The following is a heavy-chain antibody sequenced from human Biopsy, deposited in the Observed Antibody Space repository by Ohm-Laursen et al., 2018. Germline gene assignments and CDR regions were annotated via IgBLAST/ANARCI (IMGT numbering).Heavy chain of an antibody. CDR2: ISGSGGST. J-gene: IGHJ4*02. Sequence: SLRLSCSASGFYFSNYAMSWVRQAPGKGLEWVSGISGSGGSTYYADSVKGRFTISRDNSKNTLYLQMNSLRAEDTALYYCARGGQGVFLEWLFIGWGQGTLVTVSS. V-gene: IGHV3-23*01. CDR3: ARGGQGVFLEWLFIG. D-gene: IGHD3-3*01. CDR1: GFYFSNYA.